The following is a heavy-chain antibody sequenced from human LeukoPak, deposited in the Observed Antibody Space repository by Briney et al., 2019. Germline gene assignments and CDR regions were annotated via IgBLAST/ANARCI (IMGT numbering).Heavy chain of an antibody. D-gene: IGHD1-26*01. Sequence: PGGSLRLSCAASGFTFSSYAMSWVRQAPGKGLEWVSAISGSGGSTYYADSVKGRFTISRDNSKNTLCLQMNSLRAEDTAVYYCAKDRGGATILDYWGQGTLVTVSS. V-gene: IGHV3-23*01. CDR3: AKDRGGATILDY. CDR2: ISGSGGST. CDR1: GFTFSSYA. J-gene: IGHJ4*02.